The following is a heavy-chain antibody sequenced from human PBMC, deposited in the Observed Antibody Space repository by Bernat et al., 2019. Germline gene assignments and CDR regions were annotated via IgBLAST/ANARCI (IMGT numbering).Heavy chain of an antibody. CDR3: AKDQWEPGSGYYPAWHHFDY. CDR2: ISYDGSNK. D-gene: IGHD3-22*01. J-gene: IGHJ4*02. V-gene: IGHV3-30*18. CDR1: GFTLSSYD. Sequence: QVQLVESGGGVVRPGRSLRLSCVASGFTLSSYDMHWVRQAPGKGLEWVAVISYDGSNKYYADSVRGRCTISRDNSKNTLYLQMNSLGGEDTAVYYCAKDQWEPGSGYYPAWHHFDYWGQGTLVTVSS.